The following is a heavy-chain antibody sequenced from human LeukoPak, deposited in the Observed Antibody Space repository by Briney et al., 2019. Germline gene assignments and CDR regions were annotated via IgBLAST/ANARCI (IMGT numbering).Heavy chain of an antibody. J-gene: IGHJ4*02. CDR2: IQPDGSEQ. V-gene: IGHV3-7*03. D-gene: IGHD3/OR15-3a*01. Sequence: PGGSLRLSCVASGFTFSRNWMSWVRQAPGKGLEWVGNIQPDGSEQYPVDSVKGRFTISRDNAKNSLYLQMNSLRAEDTAVYYCAKDPTYSGGPDWPDYWGQGTLVTVSS. CDR1: GFTFSRNW. CDR3: AKDPTYSGGPDWPDY.